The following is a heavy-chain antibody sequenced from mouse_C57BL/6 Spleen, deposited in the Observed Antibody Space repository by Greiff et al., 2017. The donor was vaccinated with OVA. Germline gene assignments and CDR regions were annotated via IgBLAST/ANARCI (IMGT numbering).Heavy chain of an antibody. D-gene: IGHD3-1*01. CDR1: GFTFSSYG. Sequence: DVQLVESGGDLVKPGGSLKLSCAASGFTFSSYGMSWVRQTPDKRLEWVATISSGGSYTYYPDSVKGRFTISRDNAKNTLYLQMSSLKSEDTAMYDCAIHRGAGSGYNFDYWGQGTTLTVSS. CDR2: ISSGGSYT. V-gene: IGHV5-6*01. J-gene: IGHJ2*01. CDR3: AIHRGAGSGYNFDY.